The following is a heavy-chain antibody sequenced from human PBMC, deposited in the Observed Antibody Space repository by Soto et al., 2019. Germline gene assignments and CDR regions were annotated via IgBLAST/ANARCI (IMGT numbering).Heavy chain of an antibody. CDR2: IYPGDSQT. CDR1: GYSFTNYW. Sequence: EVQLVQSGAVVKKPGESLKISCKGSGYSFTNYWIAWVRQMPGKGLEWMGIIYPGDSQTRYSPSFQGQVTISADKSISTAHLQWSSLKASDTAMYYCARRWYTCGWYAFDIWDQGTMVIVSS. V-gene: IGHV5-51*01. D-gene: IGHD6-19*01. J-gene: IGHJ3*02. CDR3: ARRWYTCGWYAFDI.